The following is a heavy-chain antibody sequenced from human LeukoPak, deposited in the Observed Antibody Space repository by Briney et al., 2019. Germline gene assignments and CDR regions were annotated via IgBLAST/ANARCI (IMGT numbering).Heavy chain of an antibody. CDR3: ARNYESGYSIGP. CDR1: GGSINSIYW. J-gene: IGHJ5*02. D-gene: IGHD3-3*01. CDR2: IQHSGNI. V-gene: IGHV4-4*02. Sequence: SGTLSLTCAVSGGSINSIYWWSWVRQPPGKGLEWIGEIQHSGNINYNLSLKSRVTISVDKSKNQFSLTVTSVTAADTAIYYCARNYESGYSIGPWGQGTLVTVSS.